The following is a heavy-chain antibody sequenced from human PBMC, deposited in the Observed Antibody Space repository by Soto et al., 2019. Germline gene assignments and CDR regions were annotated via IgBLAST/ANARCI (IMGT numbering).Heavy chain of an antibody. CDR1: GDSVSSNSAA. CDR2: TYYRSKWYN. J-gene: IGHJ1*01. V-gene: IGHV6-1*01. CDR3: ARGGPYYYDSSGYYYDPWDFRH. Sequence: SQTLSLTCAISGDSVSSNSAAWNWIRQSPSRGLEWLGRTYYRSKWYNDYAVSVKSRITINPDTSKNQFSLQLNSVTPEDTAVYYCARGGPYYYDSSGYYYDPWDFRHWGQGTLVTVSS. D-gene: IGHD3-22*01.